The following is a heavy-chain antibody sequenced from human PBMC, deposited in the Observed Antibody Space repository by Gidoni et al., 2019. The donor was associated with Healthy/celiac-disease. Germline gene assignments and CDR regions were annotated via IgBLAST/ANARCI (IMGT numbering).Heavy chain of an antibody. V-gene: IGHV3-23*01. J-gene: IGHJ4*02. CDR1: VFPFSSYA. CDR3: AKDDYGEPKTDY. Sequence: EVQMLESVVGLVQPWGSLRLSCAASVFPFSSYAMSWVRQAPGKGLEWVSAISGSGGSTYYADSVKGRFTISRDNSKNTLYLQMNSLRAEDTAVYYCAKDDYGEPKTDYWGQGTLVTVSS. D-gene: IGHD4-17*01. CDR2: ISGSGGST.